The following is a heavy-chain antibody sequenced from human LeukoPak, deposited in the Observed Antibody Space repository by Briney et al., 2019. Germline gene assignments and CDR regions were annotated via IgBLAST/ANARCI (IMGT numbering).Heavy chain of an antibody. D-gene: IGHD3-22*01. CDR2: INHSGST. V-gene: IGHV4-39*07. CDR3: ARGTSITMILLLRRDRGAFDI. Sequence: PSETLSLTCTVSGGSISSGGYSWSWIRQPPGKGLEWIGEINHSGSTNYNPSLKSRVTISVDTSKNQFSLKLSSVTAADTAVYYCARGTSITMILLLRRDRGAFDIWGQGTMVTASS. J-gene: IGHJ3*02. CDR1: GGSISSGGYS.